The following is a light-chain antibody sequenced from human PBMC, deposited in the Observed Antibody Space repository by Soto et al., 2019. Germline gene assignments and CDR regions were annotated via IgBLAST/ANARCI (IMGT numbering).Light chain of an antibody. V-gene: IGKV1-5*01. CDR1: QTISTW. Sequence: DIQRTQSPSTLSASVGDRVTITCRASQTISTWLAWYQKKPGKAPNILIYVASSLQSGVPSRFSGSGSGTDFNLTISRLQAEDFATYYCQQTRSYTSTFGGGTKVDIK. J-gene: IGKJ4*01. CDR3: QQTRSYTST. CDR2: VAS.